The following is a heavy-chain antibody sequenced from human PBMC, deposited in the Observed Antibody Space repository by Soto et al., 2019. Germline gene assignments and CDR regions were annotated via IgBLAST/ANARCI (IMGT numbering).Heavy chain of an antibody. D-gene: IGHD6-25*01. CDR1: GFSLSTSGMC. CDR3: ARSIDDTVVRGYSSFVY. J-gene: IGHJ4*02. Sequence: GSGPTLVNPTQTLTLTCTFSGFSLSTSGMCVSWIRQPPGKALEWLALIDWDDDKYYSTSLKTRLTISKDTSKNQVVLTMTNMDPVDTATYYCARSIDDTVVRGYSSFVYWGQGTLVTSPQ. V-gene: IGHV2-70*01. CDR2: IDWDDDK.